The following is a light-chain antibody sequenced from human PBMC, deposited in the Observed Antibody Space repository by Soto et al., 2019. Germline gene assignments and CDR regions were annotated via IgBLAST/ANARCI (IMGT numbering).Light chain of an antibody. Sequence: EIVLTQSPGTLSLSPGQRATLSCRASEGVASNYLACYQHKPGQSPRLLLFGASNRATGIPDRFSGSGSGAEVTLPISRVEPEDFAVYYCHQYCRAPWTLGQGTKVDIK. CDR2: GAS. CDR3: HQYCRAPWT. CDR1: EGVASNY. V-gene: IGKV3-20*01. J-gene: IGKJ1*01.